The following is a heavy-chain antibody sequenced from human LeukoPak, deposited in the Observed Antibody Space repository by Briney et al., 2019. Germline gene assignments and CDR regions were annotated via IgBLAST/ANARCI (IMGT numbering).Heavy chain of an antibody. J-gene: IGHJ4*02. V-gene: IGHV1-18*01. CDR1: GYTFTSYG. D-gene: IGHD5-18*01. CDR3: ARVAPVRGYSYGDFGY. CDR2: ISAYNGNT. Sequence: GASVKVSCKASGYTFTSYGISWVRQAPGQGLEWMGWISAYNGNTNYAQKLQGRVTMTTDTSTSTAYMELRSLRSDDTAVYFCARVAPVRGYSYGDFGYWGQGTLVTVSS.